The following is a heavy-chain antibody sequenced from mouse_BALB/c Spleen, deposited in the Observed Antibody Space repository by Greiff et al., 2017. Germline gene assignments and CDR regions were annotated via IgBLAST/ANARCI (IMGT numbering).Heavy chain of an antibody. V-gene: IGHV1-54*01. CDR2: INPGSGGT. CDR3: ARRRDWYFDV. Sequence: QVQLQQSGAELVRPGTSVKVSCKASGYAFTHYLIEWVKQRPGQGLEWIGVINPGSGGTNYNEKFKGKATLTADKSSSTAYMQLSSLTSDDSAVYFCARRRDWYFDVWGAGTTVTVSS. J-gene: IGHJ1*01. CDR1: GYAFTHYL.